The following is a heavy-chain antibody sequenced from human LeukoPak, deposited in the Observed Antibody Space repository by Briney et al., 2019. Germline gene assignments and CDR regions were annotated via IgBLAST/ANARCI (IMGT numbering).Heavy chain of an antibody. CDR2: IIPVFGTA. Sequence: SVEVSCKASGGTFSSDSFSWVRQAPGQGLEWMGGIIPVFGTARYAQKFQGRVTITTDESTSTAYLEVNSLRSDDTAVYYCARDRRPQLNNWFDRWGQGTLVTVSS. CDR3: ARDRRPQLNNWFDR. CDR1: GGTFSSDS. J-gene: IGHJ5*02. V-gene: IGHV1-69*05.